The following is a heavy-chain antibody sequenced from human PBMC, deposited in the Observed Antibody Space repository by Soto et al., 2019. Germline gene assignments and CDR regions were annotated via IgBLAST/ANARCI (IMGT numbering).Heavy chain of an antibody. CDR1: GFTFSSYA. Sequence: QAHLVESGGGVVQPGGSLRLSCAASGFTFSSYAMHWVRQAPGKGLEWVALMWYDRSHTYYAESVKGRFNISRDESKNMLFLHMSGLRAEDTAVYYCSRDRSWRTGYYSGIDVWGKGNKVTVS. D-gene: IGHD1-1*01. J-gene: IGHJ6*04. CDR2: MWYDRSHT. CDR3: SRDRSWRTGYYSGIDV. V-gene: IGHV3-33*01.